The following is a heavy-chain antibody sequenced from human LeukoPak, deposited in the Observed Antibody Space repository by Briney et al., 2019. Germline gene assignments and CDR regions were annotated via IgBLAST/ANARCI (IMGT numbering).Heavy chain of an antibody. CDR3: AKGVQFDP. V-gene: IGHV3-30*18. J-gene: IGHJ5*02. Sequence: GRSLRLSCAASGSTFSSYGMHWVRQAPGKGLEWVAVISYDGSNKYYADSVKGRFTISRDNSKNTLYLQMNSLRAEDTAVYYCAKGVQFDPWGQGTLVTVSS. D-gene: IGHD1-1*01. CDR1: GSTFSSYG. CDR2: ISYDGSNK.